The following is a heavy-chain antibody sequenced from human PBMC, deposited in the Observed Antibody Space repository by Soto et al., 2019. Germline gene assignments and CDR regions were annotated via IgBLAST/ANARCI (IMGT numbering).Heavy chain of an antibody. CDR1: GGSISSGGYY. J-gene: IGHJ4*02. CDR3: AREPGNYYGSGSQRQNDY. Sequence: QVQLQESGPGLVKPSQTLSLTCTVSGGSISSGGYYWSWIRQHPGKGLEWIGYIYYSGSTYYNPSLKSRVTISVDTSKNQCSLKLRSVTAADTAVYYCAREPGNYYGSGSQRQNDYWGQGTLVTVSS. CDR2: IYYSGST. V-gene: IGHV4-31*03. D-gene: IGHD3-10*01.